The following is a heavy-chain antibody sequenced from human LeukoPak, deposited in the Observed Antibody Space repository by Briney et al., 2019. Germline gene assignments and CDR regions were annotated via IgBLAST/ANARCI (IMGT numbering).Heavy chain of an antibody. CDR3: ATAERITIFGVVKGAFDI. D-gene: IGHD3-3*01. Sequence: GGSLRLSCAASGFTFSSYAMSWVRQAPGKGLEWVSAISGSGGSTYYADSVKGRFTISRDNSKNTLYLQMNSLRSEDTAVYYCATAERITIFGVVKGAFDIWGQGTMVTVSS. V-gene: IGHV3-23*01. CDR1: GFTFSSYA. J-gene: IGHJ3*02. CDR2: ISGSGGST.